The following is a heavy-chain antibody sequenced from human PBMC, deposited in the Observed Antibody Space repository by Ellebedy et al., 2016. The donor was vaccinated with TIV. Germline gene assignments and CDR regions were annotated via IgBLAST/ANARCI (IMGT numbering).Heavy chain of an antibody. Sequence: AASVKVSCKASGYTFTSYYMHWVRQAPGQGLEWMGIINPSGGSTSYAQKFQGRLTMTRDTSTSTVYMELSSLRSEDTALYYCASHRGVSGSYFDFDYWGQGTLVTVSS. CDR2: INPSGGST. CDR3: ASHRGVSGSYFDFDY. D-gene: IGHD1-26*01. V-gene: IGHV1-46*01. J-gene: IGHJ4*02. CDR1: GYTFTSYY.